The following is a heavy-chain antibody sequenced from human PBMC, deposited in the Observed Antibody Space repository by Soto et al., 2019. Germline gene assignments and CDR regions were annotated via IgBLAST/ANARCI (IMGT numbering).Heavy chain of an antibody. V-gene: IGHV3-23*01. CDR2: ISGSGGST. D-gene: IGHD3-22*01. Sequence: PGGSLRLSCAASGFTFSSYAMSWVRQAPGKGLEWVSAISGSGGSTYYADSVKGRFTISRDNSKNTLYLQMNSLRAEDTAVYYCAKASNITMIVVVITPPGGMDVWGQGTTVTVSS. CDR1: GFTFSSYA. CDR3: AKASNITMIVVVITPPGGMDV. J-gene: IGHJ6*02.